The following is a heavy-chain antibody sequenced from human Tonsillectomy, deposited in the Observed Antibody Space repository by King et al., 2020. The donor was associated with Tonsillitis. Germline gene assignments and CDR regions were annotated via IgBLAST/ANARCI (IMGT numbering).Heavy chain of an antibody. J-gene: IGHJ3*02. CDR1: GFTFSSYS. D-gene: IGHD1-26*01. V-gene: IGHV3-21*01. CDR3: ASPYSGSYFGAFDI. CDR2: ISSSSSYI. Sequence: VQLVESGGGLVKPGGSLRLSCAASGFTFSSYSMNWVRQAPGKGLEWVSSISSSSSYIYYADSVKGRFPISRDNAKNSLYLQMNSRRAEDTAVYYCASPYSGSYFGAFDIWGQGTMVTVAS.